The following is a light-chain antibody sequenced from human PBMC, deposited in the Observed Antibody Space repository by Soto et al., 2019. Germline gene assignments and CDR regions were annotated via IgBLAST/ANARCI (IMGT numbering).Light chain of an antibody. Sequence: QSVLTQPPSVSGSPGQSVAISCTGTSSDVGNSNGVSWYQQPPGTAPKLMIYDVSNRPSGVPDRFSGSKSGNTASLTISGLQAEDEADYYCSSYTSSSTHVFGTGTKVTVL. CDR3: SSYTSSSTHV. CDR1: SSDVGNSNG. CDR2: DVS. J-gene: IGLJ1*01. V-gene: IGLV2-18*02.